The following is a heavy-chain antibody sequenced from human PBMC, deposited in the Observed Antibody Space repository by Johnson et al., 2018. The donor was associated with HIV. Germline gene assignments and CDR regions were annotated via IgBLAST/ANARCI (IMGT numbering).Heavy chain of an antibody. CDR2: IKEDGSED. CDR3: ARDGLDRSPHDAFDI. Sequence: VQLVESGGGLVQPGGSLRLSCAASGFTFGNYWMSWVRQAPGKGLEWLANIKEDGSEDYYVDYLKGRFTISRDNAQKSLYLQMDSLRVEDSAVYYCARDGLDRSPHDAFDIRCQGTMVTVSS. CDR1: GFTFGNYW. J-gene: IGHJ3*02. V-gene: IGHV3-7*05. D-gene: IGHD2-2*03.